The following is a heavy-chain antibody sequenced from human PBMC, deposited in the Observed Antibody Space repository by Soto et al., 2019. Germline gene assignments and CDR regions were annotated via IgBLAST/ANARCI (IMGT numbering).Heavy chain of an antibody. CDR2: IHHSGIS. CDR3: AVTGTYNWFDP. D-gene: IGHD7-27*01. V-gene: IGHV4-34*01. Sequence: PSETLSLPCTVSGRSLSDSFWNWIRQPPGKGLEWIGEIHHSGISNYNPSLKSRVTMSVDTSKNQFSLKMTSVTAADTAVYYCAVTGTYNWFDPWGQGTLVTV. CDR1: GRSLSDSF. J-gene: IGHJ5*02.